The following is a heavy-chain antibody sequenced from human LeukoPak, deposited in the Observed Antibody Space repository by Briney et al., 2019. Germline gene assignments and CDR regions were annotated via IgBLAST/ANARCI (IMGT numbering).Heavy chain of an antibody. CDR2: ISGSGGST. CDR3: AKDTGNYYDSSGYSFDY. D-gene: IGHD3-22*01. J-gene: IGHJ4*02. Sequence: AGGSLRLSCAASGFTFSSYAMSWVRQAPGKGLEWVSAISGSGGSTYYADSVKGRFTISRDNSKNTLNLQMNSLRAEDTAVYYCAKDTGNYYDSSGYSFDYWGQGTLVTVSS. V-gene: IGHV3-23*01. CDR1: GFTFSSYA.